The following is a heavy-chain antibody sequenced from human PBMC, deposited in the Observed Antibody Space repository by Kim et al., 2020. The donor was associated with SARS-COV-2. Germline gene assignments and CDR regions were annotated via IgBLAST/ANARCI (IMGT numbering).Heavy chain of an antibody. CDR1: GFTFSTFG. CDR3: AKWYGDDC. D-gene: IGHD3-10*01. J-gene: IGHJ4*02. Sequence: GGSLRLSCAASGFTFSTFGMHWVRQAPGKGLEWVAVISHDGTYKYYADSVKGRLTISRDNSKNTLYLQMNSLRAEDTAVYYCAKWYGDDCWCQGTLVTVS. CDR2: ISHDGTYK. V-gene: IGHV3-30*18.